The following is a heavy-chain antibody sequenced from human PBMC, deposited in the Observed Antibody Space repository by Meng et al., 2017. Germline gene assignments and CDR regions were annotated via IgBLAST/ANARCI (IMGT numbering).Heavy chain of an antibody. CDR1: AFTFSSYA. CDR2: ISYDGSNK. CDR3: ARELTIVVVTASFDY. V-gene: IGHV3-30*04. D-gene: IGHD2-21*02. J-gene: IGHJ4*02. Sequence: GGSLRLSCSASAFTFSSYAMHWVRQAPGKGLEWVAVISYDGSNKYYADSVKGRFTISRDNSKNTLYLQMNSLRAEDTAVYYCARELTIVVVTASFDYWGQGTLVTVSS.